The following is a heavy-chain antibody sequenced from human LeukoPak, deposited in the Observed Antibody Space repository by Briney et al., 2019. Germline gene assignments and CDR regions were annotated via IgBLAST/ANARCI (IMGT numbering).Heavy chain of an antibody. CDR1: GGTFSSYA. V-gene: IGHV1-69*05. CDR2: IIPIFGTA. Sequence: ASVKVSCKASGGTFSSYAISWVRQAPGQGLEWMGGIIPIFGTANYAQKFQGRVTITTDESTSTAYMELSSLRSEDTAVYYCATTPLRFLEWLPPKRYYYYYMDVWGKGTTVTDSS. D-gene: IGHD3-3*01. CDR3: ATTPLRFLEWLPPKRYYYYYMDV. J-gene: IGHJ6*03.